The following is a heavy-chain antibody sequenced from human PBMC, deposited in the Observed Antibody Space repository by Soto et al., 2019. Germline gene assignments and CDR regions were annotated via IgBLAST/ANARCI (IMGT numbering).Heavy chain of an antibody. Sequence: EVQLVESGGGLVQPGRSLRLSCAASGFTFDDYAMHWVRQAPGKGLEWVSGISWNSGSIGYADSVKGRFTISRDNAKNSLYLQMNSLRAEDTALYYCAKDRGLVVVAAAYYMDVWCKGTTVTFSS. D-gene: IGHD2-15*01. CDR1: GFTFDDYA. V-gene: IGHV3-9*01. CDR3: AKDRGLVVVAAAYYMDV. J-gene: IGHJ6*03. CDR2: ISWNSGSI.